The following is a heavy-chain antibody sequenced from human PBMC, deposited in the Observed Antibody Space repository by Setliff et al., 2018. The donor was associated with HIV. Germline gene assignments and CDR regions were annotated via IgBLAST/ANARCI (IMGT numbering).Heavy chain of an antibody. D-gene: IGHD2-15*01. CDR3: ARVISYCSGGSCPNYYFDY. V-gene: IGHV1-69*05. CDR1: GGTFSSYA. CDR2: IIPIFSTA. J-gene: IGHJ4*02. Sequence: SVKVSCKASGGTFSSYAISWVRQAPGQGLEWMGGIIPIFSTANYAQKFQGRVTITTDESTSTAYMELSSLRSEDTAVYYCARVISYCSGGSCPNYYFDYWGQGTLVTVSS.